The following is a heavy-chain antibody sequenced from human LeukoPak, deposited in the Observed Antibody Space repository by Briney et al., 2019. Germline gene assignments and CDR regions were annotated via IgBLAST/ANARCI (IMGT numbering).Heavy chain of an antibody. CDR2: MNHRGNS. CDR1: GFTFRYW. V-gene: IGHV4-34*01. J-gene: IGHJ5*02. D-gene: IGHD6-19*01. CDR3: ARGSGSYTGAADH. Sequence: LRLSCAASGFTFRYWMMWVRQVPGKGLEWIGEMNHRGNSYFNPSFKSRVSISLDTSRKQFSLNLTSVTAADTAFYFCARGSGSYTGAADHWGQGTLVTVSS.